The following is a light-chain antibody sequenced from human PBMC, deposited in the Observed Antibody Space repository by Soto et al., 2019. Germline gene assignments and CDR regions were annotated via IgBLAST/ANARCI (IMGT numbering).Light chain of an antibody. CDR3: SSYVGATTYV. Sequence: QSALTQPASVSGSRGQSITISCSGTSSNIGGYNIVSWYQQHPGKAPKVIIYEGVKRPSGVSDRFSGSTSGVTASLTISGLQAEDEAEYYCSSYVGATTYVFGSGTKVTVL. J-gene: IGLJ1*01. V-gene: IGLV2-23*01. CDR1: SSNIGGYNI. CDR2: EGV.